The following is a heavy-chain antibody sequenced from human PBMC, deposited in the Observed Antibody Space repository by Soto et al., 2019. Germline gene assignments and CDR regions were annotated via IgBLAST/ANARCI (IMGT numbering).Heavy chain of an antibody. V-gene: IGHV1-69*06. CDR1: GGTFSSYA. Sequence: SVKDSCRASGGTFSSYAISWGRQAPVQGLEWMGGIIPIFGTANYAQKFQGRVTITADKSTSTAYMELSSLRSEDTAVYYCARKGTYYYDSSGYYYHNWFDPWGQGTLVIVSS. J-gene: IGHJ5*02. CDR2: IIPIFGTA. CDR3: ARKGTYYYDSSGYYYHNWFDP. D-gene: IGHD3-22*01.